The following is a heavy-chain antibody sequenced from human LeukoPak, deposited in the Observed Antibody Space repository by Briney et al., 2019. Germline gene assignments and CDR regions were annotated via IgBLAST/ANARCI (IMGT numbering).Heavy chain of an antibody. CDR2: IYHTGST. V-gene: IGHV4-38-2*01. D-gene: IGHD2-2*01. Sequence: SETLSLTCSVSGYSFTSGHYWGWIRQPPGKGLEWIGNIYHTGSTHYNPSLKSRVTISIDTSKNQFSLKLSSVTAADTAVYYCARYCSSTSCILRGFDYWGQGTLVTVSS. CDR1: GYSFTSGHY. CDR3: ARYCSSTSCILRGFDY. J-gene: IGHJ4*02.